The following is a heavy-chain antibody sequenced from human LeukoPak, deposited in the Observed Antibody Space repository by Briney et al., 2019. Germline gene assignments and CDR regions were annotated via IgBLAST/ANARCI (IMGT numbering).Heavy chain of an antibody. CDR3: ARDGSRFGEKHHFDYYYYYMDV. V-gene: IGHV1-8*03. Sequence: GASVKVSCKASGYTFTSYDINWVRQATGQGLEWMGWMNPNSGNTGYAQKFQGRVTITRNTSISTAYMELSSLRSEDTAVYYCARDGSRFGEKHHFDYYYYYMDVWGKGTTVTISS. CDR1: GYTFTSYD. D-gene: IGHD3-10*01. CDR2: MNPNSGNT. J-gene: IGHJ6*03.